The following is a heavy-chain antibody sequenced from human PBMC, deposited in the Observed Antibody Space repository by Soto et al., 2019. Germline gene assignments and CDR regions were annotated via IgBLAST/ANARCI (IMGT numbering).Heavy chain of an antibody. Sequence: GESLKISGKTSGYSFTNYWIGWVRQMPGKGLEWMGIIYPGDSHTRYSPSFQGQVTISADKSISTAYLQWSSLKASDTAMYYCARRCSSTSCYPLSGYYGMDVWGQGTSVTVSS. CDR3: ARRCSSTSCYPLSGYYGMDV. J-gene: IGHJ6*02. CDR2: IYPGDSHT. D-gene: IGHD2-2*01. V-gene: IGHV5-51*01. CDR1: GYSFTNYW.